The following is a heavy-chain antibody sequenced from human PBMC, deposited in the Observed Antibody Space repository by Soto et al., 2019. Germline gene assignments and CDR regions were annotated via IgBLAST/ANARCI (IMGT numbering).Heavy chain of an antibody. Sequence: SETLSLTCAVYGGSFSGYYWSWIRQPPGKGLEWIGEINHSGSTNYNPSLKSRVTISVDTSKNQFSLKLSSVTAADTAVYYCARTGYSSSWYGSGRYYFDYWGQGTLVTVSS. CDR1: GGSFSGYY. V-gene: IGHV4-34*01. D-gene: IGHD6-13*01. J-gene: IGHJ4*02. CDR2: INHSGST. CDR3: ARTGYSSSWYGSGRYYFDY.